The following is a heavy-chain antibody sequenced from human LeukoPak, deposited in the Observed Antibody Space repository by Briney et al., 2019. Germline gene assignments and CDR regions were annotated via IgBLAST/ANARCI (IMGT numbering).Heavy chain of an antibody. CDR3: ARDGGPTVPADDAFDI. D-gene: IGHD2-2*01. CDR1: GFTFSPYG. CDR2: ISYDGNDK. V-gene: IGHV3-30*03. Sequence: PGRSLRLSCAASGFTFSPYGMYWVRQAPGKGLEWVALISYDGNDKYYADSVKGRFTISRDNAKNSLYLQMNSLRAEDTAVYYCARDGGPTVPADDAFDIWGQGTMVTVSS. J-gene: IGHJ3*02.